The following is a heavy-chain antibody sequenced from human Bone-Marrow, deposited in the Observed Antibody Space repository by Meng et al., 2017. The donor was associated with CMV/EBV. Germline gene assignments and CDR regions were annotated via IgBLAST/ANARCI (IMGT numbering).Heavy chain of an antibody. J-gene: IGHJ4*02. V-gene: IGHV3-30*04. CDR1: GFTFSTYA. CDR3: AKDARSVGSGTYYEVNYLDY. Sequence: GGSLRLSCAASGFTFSTYAMHWVRQAPGKGLEWVALISYDGTNRYFADSVRGRFTISRDNSKNTLYLQMNSLRADDTAVYYCAKDARSVGSGTYYEVNYLDYWGQGTPVTVSS. CDR2: ISYDGTNR. D-gene: IGHD3-10*01.